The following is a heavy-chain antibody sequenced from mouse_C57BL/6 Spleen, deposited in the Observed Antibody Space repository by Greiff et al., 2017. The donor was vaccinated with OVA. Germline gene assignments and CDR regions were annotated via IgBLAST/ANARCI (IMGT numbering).Heavy chain of an antibody. CDR2: INPSNGGT. CDR1: GYTFTSYW. V-gene: IGHV1-53*01. CDR3: ARRVDYSRVAMDY. Sequence: QVQLQQSGTELVKPGASVKLSCKASGYTFTSYWMHWVKQRPGQGLEWIGNINPSNGGTNYNEKFKSKATLTVDKSSRTAYMQLSSLTSEDSAVYYSARRVDYSRVAMDYWGQGTSVTVSS. J-gene: IGHJ4*01. D-gene: IGHD2-5*01.